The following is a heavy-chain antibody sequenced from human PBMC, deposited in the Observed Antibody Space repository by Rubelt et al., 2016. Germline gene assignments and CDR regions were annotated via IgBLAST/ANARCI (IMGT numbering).Heavy chain of an antibody. CDR3: ARAHSSSWYYYYGMDV. J-gene: IGHJ6*02. D-gene: IGHD6-13*01. CDR1: GASISSSLYQ. CDR2: LYNGGNT. V-gene: IGHV4-39*07. Sequence: QLQLQESGPGLVKPSETLSLTCTVSGASISSSLYQWAWIRQPPGKGLEWIGSLYNGGNTYHNPSLKSRVTISVDTSKNQFSLKLSSVTAADTAVYYCARAHSSSWYYYYGMDVWGQGTTVTVSS.